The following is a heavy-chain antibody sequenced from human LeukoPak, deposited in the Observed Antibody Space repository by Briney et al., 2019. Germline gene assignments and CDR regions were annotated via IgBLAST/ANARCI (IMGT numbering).Heavy chain of an antibody. CDR2: MYSSGTT. D-gene: IGHD4-17*01. Sequence: SETLSLTCTVSGGSISSGGYSWNWIRQPAGKGLEWIGRMYSSGTTNYNPALRSRVTISVDTSKNQFSLKLSSMTASNTAVYYCATSPVPTWLFDLWGQGPLVPVSS. CDR3: ATSPVPTWLFDL. J-gene: IGHJ5*02. CDR1: GGSISSGGYS. V-gene: IGHV4-61*02.